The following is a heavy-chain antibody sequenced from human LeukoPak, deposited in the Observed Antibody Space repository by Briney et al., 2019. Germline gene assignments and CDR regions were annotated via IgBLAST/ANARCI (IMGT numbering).Heavy chain of an antibody. J-gene: IGHJ4*02. CDR3: ASSGYYYVVDY. V-gene: IGHV3-48*04. Sequence: GGSLRLSCAASEFTFSSYSMNWVRQAPGKGLEWVSYITNSGNSKSYADSVKGRFTISRDNAKNSLYLQMNSLRAEDTAVYYCASSGYYYVVDYGAQGTLVTVSS. CDR2: ITNSGNSK. D-gene: IGHD3-22*01. CDR1: EFTFSSYS.